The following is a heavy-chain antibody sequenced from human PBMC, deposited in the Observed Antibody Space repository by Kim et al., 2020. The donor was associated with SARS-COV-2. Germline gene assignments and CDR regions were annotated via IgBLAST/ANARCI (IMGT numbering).Heavy chain of an antibody. Sequence: GGSLRLSCEASGYTLSNYWMNWVRQDPGKGLEWVSHINIDGHYTNYADSVQGRFTISRDNAKNTLYLQMNSLRAEDTAVYYCARPLHHGGSYDGSGPLDYWGRGTLVTVSS. CDR1: GYTLSNYW. CDR3: ARPLHHGGSYDGSGPLDY. CDR2: INIDGHYT. V-gene: IGHV3-74*01. D-gene: IGHD3-22*01. J-gene: IGHJ4*01.